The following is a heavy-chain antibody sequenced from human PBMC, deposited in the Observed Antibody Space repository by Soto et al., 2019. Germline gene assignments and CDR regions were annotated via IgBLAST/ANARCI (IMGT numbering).Heavy chain of an antibody. J-gene: IGHJ6*02. D-gene: IGHD6-13*01. Sequence: QVQLVQSGAEVKKPGSSVKVSCKASGGTFSSYAISWVRQAPGQGLEWMGGIIPIFGTPNYAQKFQGRVTTTAAESTSTAYMELSSLRSEATAVYYCASSRTAYYYYGMDVWGQGTTVTVSS. V-gene: IGHV1-69*12. CDR1: GGTFSSYA. CDR3: ASSRTAYYYYGMDV. CDR2: IIPIFGTP.